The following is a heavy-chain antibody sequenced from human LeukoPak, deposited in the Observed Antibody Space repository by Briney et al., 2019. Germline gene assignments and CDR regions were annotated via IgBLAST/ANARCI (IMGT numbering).Heavy chain of an antibody. V-gene: IGHV4-31*03. J-gene: IGHJ5*02. CDR1: GGSISSGGYY. CDR3: ARLIAAAGPNWFDP. Sequence: SETLSLTCTVSGGSISSGGYYWSWIRQHPGKGLEWIGYIYYSGSTYYNPSLKSRVTISVDTSKNQFSLKLSSVTAADTAVYYCARLIAAAGPNWFDPWGQGTLVTVFS. CDR2: IYYSGST. D-gene: IGHD6-13*01.